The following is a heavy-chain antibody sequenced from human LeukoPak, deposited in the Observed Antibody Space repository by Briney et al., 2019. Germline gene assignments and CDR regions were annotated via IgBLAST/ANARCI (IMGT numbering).Heavy chain of an antibody. CDR1: GSTFSSYS. J-gene: IGHJ3*02. Sequence: GGSLRLSCAASGSTFSSYSMNWVRQAPGKGLEWVSSISSSSSYIYYADSVKGRFTISRDNAKNSLYLQMNSLRAEDTAVYYCAANWNDVRSDAFDIWGQGTMVTVSS. V-gene: IGHV3-21*01. CDR3: AANWNDVRSDAFDI. D-gene: IGHD1-1*01. CDR2: ISSSSSYI.